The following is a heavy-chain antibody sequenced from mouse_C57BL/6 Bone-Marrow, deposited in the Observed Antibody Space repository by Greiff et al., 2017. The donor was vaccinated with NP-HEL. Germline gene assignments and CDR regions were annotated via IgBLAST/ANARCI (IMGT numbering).Heavy chain of an antibody. CDR2: INPNNGGT. Sequence: VQLKQSGPELVKPGASVKIPCKASGYTFTDYNMDWVKQSHGKSLEWIGDINPNNGGTIYNQKFKGKATLTVDKSSSTAYMELRSLTSEDTAVYYCARGPLRDYYAMDYWGKGTSVTVSS. V-gene: IGHV1-18*01. D-gene: IGHD2-12*01. CDR1: GYTFTDYN. CDR3: ARGPLRDYYAMDY. J-gene: IGHJ4*01.